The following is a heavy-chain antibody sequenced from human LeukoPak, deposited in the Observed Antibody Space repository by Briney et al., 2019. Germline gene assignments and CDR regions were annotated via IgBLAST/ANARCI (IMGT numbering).Heavy chain of an antibody. J-gene: IGHJ4*02. CDR3: ARAPVLLWFGELLSLDN. CDR1: GYTFTSYG. CDR2: ISAYNGNT. Sequence: ASVKVSCKASGYTFTSYGISWVRQAPGQGLEWMGWISAYNGNTNYAQKLQGRVTMTTDTSTSTAYMELRSLRSDDTAVYYCARAPVLLWFGELLSLDNWGQGTLVTVSS. D-gene: IGHD3-10*01. V-gene: IGHV1-18*04.